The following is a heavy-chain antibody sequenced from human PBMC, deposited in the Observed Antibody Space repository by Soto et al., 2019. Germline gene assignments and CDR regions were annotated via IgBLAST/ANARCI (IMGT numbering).Heavy chain of an antibody. J-gene: IGHJ5*02. CDR2: FYSSGSI. CDR3: ARMYSSGSGWFHP. CDR1: GYSITAGGYY. V-gene: IGHV4-31*03. D-gene: IGHD6-19*01. Sequence: SDTLSLTCFVSGYSITAGGYYWSWIRHHPGKGLEWIGSFYSSGSIIYNPSLRSRVSISGDTSSNQFSMSLTSVTAADTARYYCARMYSSGSGWFHPWGXGTLVNVSS.